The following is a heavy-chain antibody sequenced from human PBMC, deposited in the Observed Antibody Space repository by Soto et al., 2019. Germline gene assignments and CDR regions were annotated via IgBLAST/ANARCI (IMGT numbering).Heavy chain of an antibody. D-gene: IGHD4-17*01. J-gene: IGHJ5*02. V-gene: IGHV4-59*01. CDR3: ARVFYDDYGDSDGWFDP. CDR2: IYYSGST. Sequence: SETLSLTCTVSGGSISSYYWSWIRQPPGKGLEWIGYIYYSGSTNYNPSLKSRVTISVDTSKNQFSLKLSSVTAADTAVYYCARVFYDDYGDSDGWFDPWGQGTLLTVSS. CDR1: GGSISSYY.